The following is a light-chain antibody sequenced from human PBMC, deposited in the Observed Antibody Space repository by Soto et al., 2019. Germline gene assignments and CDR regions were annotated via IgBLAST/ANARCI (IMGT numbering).Light chain of an antibody. CDR3: AAWDDTLDVFYV. V-gene: IGLV1-44*01. J-gene: IGLJ1*01. Sequence: QSVLTQPPSASGAPGQTVTISCSGSSSNIGTNSVNWYQQVPGKAPKFLISSNNQRPSGVPDRFSGSKSGTSASLSISGLQSEDEADDYCAAWDDTLDVFYVFGSGTKLTVL. CDR2: SNN. CDR1: SSNIGTNS.